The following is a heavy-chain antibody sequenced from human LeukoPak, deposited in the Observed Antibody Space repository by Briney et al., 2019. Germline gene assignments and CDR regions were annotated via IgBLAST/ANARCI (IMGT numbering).Heavy chain of an antibody. V-gene: IGHV5-51*01. CDR2: IFPGDSDR. D-gene: IGHD6-13*01. CDR1: GNNFSRDW. J-gene: IGHJ4*02. CDR3: GRQDAGPLDS. Sequence: GKSPKISFYSSGNNFSRDWIAWVRPMPGKGLEWMGIIFPGDSDRRYSWFLQCQVTLSADEFINTAYLQTRSCKTSDTAMYYCGRQDAGPLDSWGQGTLVTVSS.